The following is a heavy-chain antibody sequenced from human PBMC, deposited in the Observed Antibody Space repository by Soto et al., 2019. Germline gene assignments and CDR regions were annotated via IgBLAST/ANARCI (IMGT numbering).Heavy chain of an antibody. D-gene: IGHD1-26*01. J-gene: IGHJ6*02. CDR2: IWYDGSNK. CDR3: ARGYGSYNYYYGMDV. V-gene: IGHV3-33*01. Sequence: GGSLRLSCAASGFTFSSYGMHWVRQAPGKGLEWVAVIWYDGSNKYYADSVKGRFTISRDNSKNTLYLQMNSLRAEDTAVYYCARGYGSYNYYYGMDVWGQGTTVTVSS. CDR1: GFTFSSYG.